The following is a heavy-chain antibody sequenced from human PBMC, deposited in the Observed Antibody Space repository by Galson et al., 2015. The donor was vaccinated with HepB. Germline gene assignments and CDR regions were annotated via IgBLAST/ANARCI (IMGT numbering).Heavy chain of an antibody. Sequence: SLRLSCAASGFTFSSYGMHWVRQAPGKGLEWMTFIWYDGSKKYYADSVKGRFTISRDNSKNTLYLQMNNLRAEDTAVYYCAKNLFAYYDSSGNTDYWGQGTLVTVSS. CDR2: IWYDGSKK. D-gene: IGHD3-22*01. CDR3: AKNLFAYYDSSGNTDY. CDR1: GFTFSSYG. J-gene: IGHJ4*02. V-gene: IGHV3-30*02.